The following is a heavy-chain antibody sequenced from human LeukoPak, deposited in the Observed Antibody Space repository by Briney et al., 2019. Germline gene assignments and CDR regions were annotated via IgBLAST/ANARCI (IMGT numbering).Heavy chain of an antibody. CDR1: GGSVSSGSYY. V-gene: IGHV4-61*01. Sequence: SETLSLTCTVSGGSVSSGSYYWSWIRQPPGKGLEWIGRIYTSGSTNYNPSLKSRVTMSVDTSKNQFSLKLSSVTAADTAVYYCARAESDGSGSWGYYYYGMDVWGQGTTVTVSS. CDR2: IYTSGST. D-gene: IGHD3-10*01. CDR3: ARAESDGSGSWGYYYYGMDV. J-gene: IGHJ6*02.